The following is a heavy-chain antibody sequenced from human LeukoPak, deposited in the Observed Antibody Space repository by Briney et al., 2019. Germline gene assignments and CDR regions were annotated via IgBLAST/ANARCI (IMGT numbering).Heavy chain of an antibody. Sequence: GGSLRLSCAASGFTFSSYFWMHWVRQAPGKGLVWVSRIKSDASSSTYAVSVKGRFTISRDSAKNSLYLQMNTLRAEDTAVYYCVRDLDLGGYSSFEYWGQGTLVTVSS. V-gene: IGHV3-74*01. CDR1: GFTFSSYFW. CDR2: IKSDASSS. J-gene: IGHJ4*02. D-gene: IGHD4-23*01. CDR3: VRDLDLGGYSSFEY.